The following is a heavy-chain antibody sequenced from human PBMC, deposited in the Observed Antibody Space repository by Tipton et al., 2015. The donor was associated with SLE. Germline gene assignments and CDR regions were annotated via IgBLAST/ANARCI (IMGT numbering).Heavy chain of an antibody. CDR3: ARGGSHDAFDI. V-gene: IGHV4-39*07. Sequence: TLSLTCTVSGGSISSSSYYWGWIRQPPGKGLEWIGEINHSGSTNYSPSLKSRVTISVDTSKNQFSLKLSSVTAADTAVYYCARGGSHDAFDIWGQGTMVTVSS. J-gene: IGHJ3*02. D-gene: IGHD2-15*01. CDR2: INHSGST. CDR1: GGSISSSSYY.